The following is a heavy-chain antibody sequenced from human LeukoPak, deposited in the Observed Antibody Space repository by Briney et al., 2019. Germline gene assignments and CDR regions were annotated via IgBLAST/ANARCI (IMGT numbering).Heavy chain of an antibody. CDR2: IKQDGSEK. CDR3: ARARGYSYVQRFDY. Sequence: GSLRLSCAASGFSFADYDMSWVRQAPGKGLEWVANIKQDGSEKYYVDSVKGRFTISRDNAKNSLYLQMNSLRAEDTAVYYCARARGYSYVQRFDYWGQGTLVTVSS. J-gene: IGHJ4*02. CDR1: GFSFADYD. V-gene: IGHV3-7*03. D-gene: IGHD5-18*01.